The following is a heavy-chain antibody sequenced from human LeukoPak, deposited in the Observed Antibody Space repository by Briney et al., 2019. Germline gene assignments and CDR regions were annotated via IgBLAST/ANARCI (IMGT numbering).Heavy chain of an antibody. CDR1: GGSISSNNYF. D-gene: IGHD4-17*01. Sequence: SETQSLTCTVSGGSISSNNYFWGWIRQPPGKGLEWIRSINYSGSTYYNPSLKSRVNISVDTSKNQFSLKLSSVTAGGTAVYYCARSGGVFGSSYGDYDYDYWGQGTLVTVSS. CDR2: INYSGST. J-gene: IGHJ4*02. CDR3: ARSGGVFGSSYGDYDYDY. V-gene: IGHV4-39*01.